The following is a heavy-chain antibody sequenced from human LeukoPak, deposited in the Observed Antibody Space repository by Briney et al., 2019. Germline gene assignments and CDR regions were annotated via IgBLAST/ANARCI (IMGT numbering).Heavy chain of an antibody. D-gene: IGHD3-10*01. Sequence: GGTLRLSCAASGFTFSSYGMSWVRQAPGKGLEWVSAISGSGGSTYYADSVKGRFTISRDNSKNTLYLQMNSLRAEDTAVYYCAKRGVRYYFDYWGQGTLVTVSS. J-gene: IGHJ4*02. CDR3: AKRGVRYYFDY. V-gene: IGHV3-23*01. CDR1: GFTFSSYG. CDR2: ISGSGGST.